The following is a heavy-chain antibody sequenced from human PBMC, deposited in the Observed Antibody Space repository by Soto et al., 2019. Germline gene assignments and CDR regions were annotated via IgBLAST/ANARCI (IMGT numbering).Heavy chain of an antibody. D-gene: IGHD2-2*01. CDR2: ISHYETKK. CDR3: AKDWVGGSNRYQLDK. J-gene: IGHJ4*02. V-gene: IGHV3-30*18. Sequence: PGGSLRLSCATSGFSFSDYGMHWVRQAPGKGLEWVAVISHYETKKYFEDSVKGRFTISRDNSKSTVYLQMNNLRLEDTAVYFCAKDWVGGSNRYQLDKWGQGTPVTVSS. CDR1: GFSFSDYG.